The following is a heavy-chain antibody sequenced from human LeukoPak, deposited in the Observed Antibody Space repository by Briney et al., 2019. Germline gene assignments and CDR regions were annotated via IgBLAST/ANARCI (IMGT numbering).Heavy chain of an antibody. V-gene: IGHV4-59*08. CDR1: RGSISSYY. CDR3: ARRLNGGYYYGMDV. Sequence: PSETLSLTCTVSRGSISSYYWSWIRQPPGKELEWIGYIYYSGSTSYNPSLKSRVTISLDTSKNQFSLKLTSVTAADTAVYYCARRLNGGYYYGMDVWGQGTTVTVSS. J-gene: IGHJ6*02. CDR2: IYYSGST. D-gene: IGHD2-8*01.